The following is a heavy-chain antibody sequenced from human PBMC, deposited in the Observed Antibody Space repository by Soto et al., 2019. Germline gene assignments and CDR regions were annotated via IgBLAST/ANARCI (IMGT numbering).Heavy chain of an antibody. D-gene: IGHD4-17*01. CDR1: GFTFSRYA. V-gene: IGHV3-30-3*01. CDR2: ISYDGSDK. J-gene: IGHJ4*02. Sequence: QVQLVESGGGVVQPGRSLRLSCVASGFTFSRYAIHWVRQAPGKGLEWVAVISYDGSDKYYADSVKGRFTISRDNSKNTLYLQMNSLRPDDTAVYYGARDYGDYDFLDYWGQGTLVTVSS. CDR3: ARDYGDYDFLDY.